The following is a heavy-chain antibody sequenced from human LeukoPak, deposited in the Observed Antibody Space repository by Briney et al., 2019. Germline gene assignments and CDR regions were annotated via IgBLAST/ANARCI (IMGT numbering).Heavy chain of an antibody. J-gene: IGHJ5*02. CDR1: GDSISSSDSY. CDR2: IYHSGST. V-gene: IGHV4-30-4*01. CDR3: ASCRAHWFGP. Sequence: SQTLSLTCTVSGDSISSSDSYWSWIRQPPGEGLEWIGFIYHSGSTYYNPSLKSRVTISVDTSKNQFSLKLNSVTAADTAVYYCASCRAHWFGPWGQGMLVTVSS.